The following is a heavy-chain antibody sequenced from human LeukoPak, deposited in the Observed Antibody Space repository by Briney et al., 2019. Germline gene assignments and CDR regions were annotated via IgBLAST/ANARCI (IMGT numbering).Heavy chain of an antibody. CDR2: IYPNSGGT. CDR1: GYAFTGYY. Sequence: ASLKGSCKASGYAFTGYYMHWVREAPGQGVEWMGWIYPNSGGTNYAQKFQSRVTMTRDTSISTAYMELSRLRSDDTAVYYCARSSGGRTTGTDGMDVWGQGTTVTVSS. D-gene: IGHD1-1*01. J-gene: IGHJ6*02. CDR3: ARSSGGRTTGTDGMDV. V-gene: IGHV1-2*02.